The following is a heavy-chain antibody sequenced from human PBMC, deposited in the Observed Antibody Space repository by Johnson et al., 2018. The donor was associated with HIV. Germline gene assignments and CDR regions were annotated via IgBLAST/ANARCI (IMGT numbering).Heavy chain of an antibody. CDR1: GFTFSSYG. CDR2: IRYDGSNK. Sequence: QVQLVESGGGLVQPGGSLRLSCAASGFTFSSYGMHWVRQAPGKGLEWVAVIRYDGSNKYYADSVKGRFTISRDNSKNTLYLQMNSPRADDTAVYYCAKGWRPLWPTGDGAFDIWGQGTMVTVSS. J-gene: IGHJ3*02. CDR3: AKGWRPLWPTGDGAFDI. V-gene: IGHV3-30*02. D-gene: IGHD5-18*01.